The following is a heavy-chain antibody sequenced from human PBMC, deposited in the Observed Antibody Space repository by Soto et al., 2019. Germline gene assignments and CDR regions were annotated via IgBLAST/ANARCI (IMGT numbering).Heavy chain of an antibody. Sequence: QITLKESGPTLVKPTQTLTLTCTFSGFSLSTSGVGVGWIRQPPGKALEWLALIYWDDDKRYSPSLKSRLTITKDTSKNQVVLTMTNMDPVDTATYYCAHKGYSSSWAPTYYFDYWGQGTLVTVSS. CDR1: GFSLSTSGVG. V-gene: IGHV2-5*02. J-gene: IGHJ4*02. D-gene: IGHD6-13*01. CDR3: AHKGYSSSWAPTYYFDY. CDR2: IYWDDDK.